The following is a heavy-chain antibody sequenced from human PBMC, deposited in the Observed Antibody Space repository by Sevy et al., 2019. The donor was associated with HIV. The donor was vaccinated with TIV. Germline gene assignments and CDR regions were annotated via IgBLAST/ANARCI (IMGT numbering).Heavy chain of an antibody. CDR3: ASTYAGSGYYYTTFDY. CDR2: IIPIFGTA. J-gene: IGHJ4*02. Sequence: ASVKVCCKASGGTFSSYAISWVRQAPGQGLEWMGGIIPIFGTANYAQKFQGRVTITADESTSTAYMELSSLRSEDTAVYYCASTYAGSGYYYTTFDYWGQGTLVTVSS. CDR1: GGTFSSYA. V-gene: IGHV1-69*13. D-gene: IGHD3-22*01.